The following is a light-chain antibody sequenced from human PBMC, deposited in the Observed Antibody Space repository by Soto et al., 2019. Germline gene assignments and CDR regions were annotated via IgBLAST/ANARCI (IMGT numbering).Light chain of an antibody. CDR1: QSVSTNY. V-gene: IGKV3-20*01. CDR2: GAS. J-gene: IGKJ3*01. Sequence: EIVVTQSPATLSLSPGERATLSCRASQSVSTNYLAWYQQRPGQAPRLLIFGASYRATGIPDRFSGSGSGTDFTLTISRLEPEDFAVYYCQHYSSSPPEFTFGPGTKVDSK. CDR3: QHYSSSPPEFT.